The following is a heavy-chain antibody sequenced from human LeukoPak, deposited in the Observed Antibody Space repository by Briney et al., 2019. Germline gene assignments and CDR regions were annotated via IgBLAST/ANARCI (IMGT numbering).Heavy chain of an antibody. V-gene: IGHV1-69*13. CDR2: IIPIFGTA. D-gene: IGHD3-22*01. Sequence: SVKVSCKASGGTFSSYAISWVRQAPGQGLEWMGGIIPIFGTANYAQKFQGRVTITADESTSTAYMELSSLRSEDTAVYYCARARYYYDSRGSGVPYYYYYGMDVWGQGTTVTVSS. CDR3: ARARYYYDSRGSGVPYYYYYGMDV. J-gene: IGHJ6*02. CDR1: GGTFSSYA.